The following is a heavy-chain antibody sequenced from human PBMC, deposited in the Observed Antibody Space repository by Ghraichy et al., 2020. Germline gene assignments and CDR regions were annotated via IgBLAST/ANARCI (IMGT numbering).Heavy chain of an antibody. D-gene: IGHD3-3*01. Sequence: GGSLRLSCAASGFTFSSYAMSWVRQAPGKGLEWVSAISGSGGSTYYADSVKGRFTISRDNSKNTLYLQMNSLRAEDTAVYYCAKDFTIFGVATGDAFDIWSQGTMVTVSS. CDR1: GFTFSSYA. V-gene: IGHV3-23*01. CDR2: ISGSGGST. J-gene: IGHJ3*02. CDR3: AKDFTIFGVATGDAFDI.